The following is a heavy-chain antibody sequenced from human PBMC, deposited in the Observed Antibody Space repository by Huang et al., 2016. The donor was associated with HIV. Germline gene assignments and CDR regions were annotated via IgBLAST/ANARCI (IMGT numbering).Heavy chain of an antibody. D-gene: IGHD6-19*01. J-gene: IGHJ4*02. Sequence: VRLVQSGGGVVQPGRSLRLSCAASGITFRNYAMHWVRQATGKGREWVAGTSADGSCQYYVDYVKGRFIISKDNANETLFLEMRSLKSEDTAVYFCAKDQGQWLAYFDSWGQGTLVTVSS. V-gene: IGHV3-30*18. CDR2: TSADGSCQ. CDR3: AKDQGQWLAYFDS. CDR1: GITFRNYA.